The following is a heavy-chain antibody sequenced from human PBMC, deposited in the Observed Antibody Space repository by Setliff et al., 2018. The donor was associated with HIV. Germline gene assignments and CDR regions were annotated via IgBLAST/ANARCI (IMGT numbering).Heavy chain of an antibody. V-gene: IGHV1-2*02. CDR2: INPNSGGT. Sequence: VASVKVSCKASGHTFTGYYMHWVRQAPGQGLEWMGWINPNSGGTNYAQKFQGRVTMTTDTSTSTAYLELRSLKSDDTAVYYCARDLPDCGGYYIDYWGQGTLVTVSS. CDR1: GHTFTGYY. CDR3: ARDLPDCGGYYIDY. J-gene: IGHJ4*02. D-gene: IGHD2-21*01.